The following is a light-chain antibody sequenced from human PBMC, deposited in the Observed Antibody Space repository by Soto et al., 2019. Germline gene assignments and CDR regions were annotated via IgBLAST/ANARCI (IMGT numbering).Light chain of an antibody. CDR3: QSYDSSLSAVI. CDR1: SSNIGAGYD. V-gene: IGLV1-40*01. J-gene: IGLJ2*01. Sequence: QAVVTQPPSVSGAPGQRLTISCTGSSSNIGAGYDVHWYQQLPGTAPKLLIYGNSNRPSGVPDRFSGSKSGTSASLAITGLQAEDEADYYCQSYDSSLSAVIFGGGTQLTVL. CDR2: GNS.